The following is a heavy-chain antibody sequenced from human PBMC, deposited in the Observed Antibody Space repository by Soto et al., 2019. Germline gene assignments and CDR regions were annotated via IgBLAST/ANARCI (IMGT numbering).Heavy chain of an antibody. CDR1: GFTFSSYG. V-gene: IGHV3-30*18. Sequence: QVQLVESGGGVVQPGRSLRLSCAASGFTFSSYGMHWVRQAPGKGLEWVAVISFDGSNKYYADSVQGRFTISRDNSKNTLYLQMNSLRAEDTSVYYCAKDPGYGYYEDYFGYWGQGTLFTVSS. D-gene: IGHD4-17*01. CDR3: AKDPGYGYYEDYFGY. CDR2: ISFDGSNK. J-gene: IGHJ4*02.